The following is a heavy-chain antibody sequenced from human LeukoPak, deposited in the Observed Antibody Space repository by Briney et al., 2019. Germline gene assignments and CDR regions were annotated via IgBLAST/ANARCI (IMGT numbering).Heavy chain of an antibody. CDR3: ARVTMIRGFGGNWFDP. D-gene: IGHD3-10*01. CDR1: GFTVSSNY. V-gene: IGHV3-66*02. Sequence: GGSLRLSCAASGFTVSSNYMSWVRQAPGKGLEWVSVMYTGGTTNYADSVKGRFTISRGNSKNTLYLQMNSLRTEDTAVYYCARVTMIRGFGGNWFDPWGQGTLVTVSS. J-gene: IGHJ5*02. CDR2: MYTGGTT.